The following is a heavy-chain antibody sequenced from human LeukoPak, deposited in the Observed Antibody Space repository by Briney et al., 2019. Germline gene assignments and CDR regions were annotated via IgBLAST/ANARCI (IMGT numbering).Heavy chain of an antibody. J-gene: IGHJ4*02. CDR2: ISSSSTTI. V-gene: IGHV3-11*01. CDR3: AKFGNFEWELLPWFDY. CDR1: GFSFSDYY. D-gene: IGHD1-26*01. Sequence: GGSLRLSCAASGFSFSDYYMSWLRQAPGKGLEWISYISSSSTTIYYADSVKGRFTISRDNAKNSLFLQMNSLRVEDTAVYYCAKFGNFEWELLPWFDYWGQGTLVTVSS.